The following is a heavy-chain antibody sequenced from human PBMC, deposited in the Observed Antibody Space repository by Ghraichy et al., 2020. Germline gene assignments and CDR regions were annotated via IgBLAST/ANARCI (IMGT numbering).Heavy chain of an antibody. V-gene: IGHV3-7*01. Sequence: GGSLRLSCTASGFTLSRPRMSWVLHALGMGLEWVASIKADGSERHYVESVKGRFTISRDNAKNSVSLEMNTLRAEDRGVYYCARDPYGDYKYGGTDYWGQGTLVFVCS. J-gene: IGHJ4*02. D-gene: IGHD4-17*01. CDR2: IKADGSER. CDR1: GFTLSRPR. CDR3: ARDPYGDYKYGGTDY.